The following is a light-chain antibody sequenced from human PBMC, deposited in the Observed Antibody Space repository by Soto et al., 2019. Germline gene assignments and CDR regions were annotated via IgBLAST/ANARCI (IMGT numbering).Light chain of an antibody. V-gene: IGKV3-15*01. CDR1: KSISSN. CDR3: QRKWT. CDR2: DES. J-gene: IGKJ1*01. Sequence: EIVMTQSPATLSVSPGESATLSCRASKSISSNVAGYQQRPGQAPSLLIYDESTRATGIPARFTGSGSGTEFALTISSLQSEDFAVYYCQRKWTFGQGTKVEFK.